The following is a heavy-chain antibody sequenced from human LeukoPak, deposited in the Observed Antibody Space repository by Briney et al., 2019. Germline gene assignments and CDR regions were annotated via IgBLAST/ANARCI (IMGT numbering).Heavy chain of an antibody. CDR3: ANLGSVGATGPFDY. V-gene: IGHV3-30*18. CDR2: ISYDGSNK. Sequence: GGSLRLSCAASGFTVSSNYMSWVRQAPGKGLEWVAVISYDGSNKYYADSVKGRFTISRDNSKNTLYLQMNSLRAEDTAVYYCANLGSVGATGPFDYWGQGTVVTASS. J-gene: IGHJ4*02. CDR1: GFTVSSNY. D-gene: IGHD1-26*01.